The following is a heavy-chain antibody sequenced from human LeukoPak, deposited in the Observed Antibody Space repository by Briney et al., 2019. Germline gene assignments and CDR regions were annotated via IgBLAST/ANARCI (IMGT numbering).Heavy chain of an antibody. D-gene: IGHD1-7*01. J-gene: IGHJ4*02. CDR2: INPDGSTR. CDR3: AKLLGTATRYDY. CDR1: GFTFSSSW. Sequence: GGSLRLSCVTSGFTFSSSWMSWVRQAPGKGLEWVASINPDGSTRHHVDSLKGRFTISRDNAKKSLFLQMGALRAEDTAVYFCAKLLGTATRYDYSGLGTLVIVSS. V-gene: IGHV3-7*01.